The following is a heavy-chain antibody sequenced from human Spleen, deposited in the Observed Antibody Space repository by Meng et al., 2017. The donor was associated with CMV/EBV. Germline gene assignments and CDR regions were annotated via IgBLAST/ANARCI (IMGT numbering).Heavy chain of an antibody. CDR1: GGSISSSSYY. Sequence: SETLSLTCTVSGGSISSSSYYWGWIRQPPGKGLEWIGTIYYSGSTYYSPSLKSRVTISMDTSKNHFSLRLSAVTAADTAVYYCARAVATSATGYFDFWGQGNMVTVSS. J-gene: IGHJ4*02. V-gene: IGHV4-39*07. D-gene: IGHD6-13*01. CDR3: ARAVATSATGYFDF. CDR2: IYYSGST.